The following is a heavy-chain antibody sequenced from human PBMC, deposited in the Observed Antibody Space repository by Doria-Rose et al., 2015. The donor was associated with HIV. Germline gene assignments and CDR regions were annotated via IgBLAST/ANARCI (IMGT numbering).Heavy chain of an antibody. Sequence: QITLKESGPVLVKPTETLTLTCTVSGVSLSSPGMGVSWIRQPPGKALEWLANIFSDDERSYTTSVRSRLTISRCTSKSQVVLTMTDMDPVDTATYYCARIKSSRWYHKYYFDFWGQGTLVIVSA. CDR2: IFSDDER. CDR1: GVSLSSPGMG. J-gene: IGHJ4*02. V-gene: IGHV2-26*01. CDR3: ARIKSSRWYHKYYFDF. D-gene: IGHD6-13*01.